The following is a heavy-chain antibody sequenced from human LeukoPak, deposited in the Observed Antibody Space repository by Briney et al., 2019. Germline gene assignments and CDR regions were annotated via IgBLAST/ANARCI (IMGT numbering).Heavy chain of an antibody. CDR2: ISYDGSNK. CDR3: ASAYGSGSYMVG. Sequence: GSLRLSCAASGFTFSSYAMHWVRQAPGKGLEWVAVISYDGSNKYYADSVKGRFTISRDNSKNTLYLQMNSLRAEDTAVYYCASAYGSGSYMVGWGQGTLVTVSS. CDR1: GFTFSSYA. V-gene: IGHV3-30-3*01. D-gene: IGHD3-10*01. J-gene: IGHJ4*02.